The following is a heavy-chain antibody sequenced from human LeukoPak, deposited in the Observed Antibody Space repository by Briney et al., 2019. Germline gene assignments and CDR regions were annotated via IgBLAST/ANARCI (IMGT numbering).Heavy chain of an antibody. CDR3: ARDSARGGTMVRGVTRWFDP. D-gene: IGHD3-10*01. V-gene: IGHV1-18*01. J-gene: IGHJ5*02. CDR2: ISAYNGNT. Sequence: ASVKVSCKASGYTFTSYGISWVRQAPGQGLEWMGWISAYNGNTNYAQKLQGRVTMTTDTSTSTAYMELRSLRSDDTAVYYCARDSARGGTMVRGVTRWFDPWGQGTLVTVSS. CDR1: GYTFTSYG.